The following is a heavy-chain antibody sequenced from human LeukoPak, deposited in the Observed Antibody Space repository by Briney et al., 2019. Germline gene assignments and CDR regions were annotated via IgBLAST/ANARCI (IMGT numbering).Heavy chain of an antibody. D-gene: IGHD3-22*01. CDR1: GFTFSSYA. V-gene: IGHV3-23*01. CDR2: ISGSGGTT. CDR3: AKVRSITMIVVVIPHFDY. J-gene: IGHJ4*02. Sequence: GGSLRLSCAASGFTFSSYAMSWVRQDPGKWLEWVSAISGSGGTTYYADSVKGRFTISRDNSKNTLYLQMNSLRAEDTAVYCCAKVRSITMIVVVIPHFDYWGQGTRVTVSS.